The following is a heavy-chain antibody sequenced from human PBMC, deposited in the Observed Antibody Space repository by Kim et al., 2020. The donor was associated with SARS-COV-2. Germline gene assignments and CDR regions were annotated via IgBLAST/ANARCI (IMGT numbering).Heavy chain of an antibody. V-gene: IGHV7-4-1*02. D-gene: IGHD2-15*01. J-gene: IGHJ4*03. CDR2: INTDTGNP. Sequence: ASVKVSCKASGYTFTSYALIWVRQAPGQGLEWMGWINTDTGNPTYAQGFTGRFVFSLDTSISTAYVQISSLKAEDNAVYYCARAGTGYCSSGSCSFDYWG. CDR3: ARAGTGYCSSGSCSFDY. CDR1: GYTFTSYA.